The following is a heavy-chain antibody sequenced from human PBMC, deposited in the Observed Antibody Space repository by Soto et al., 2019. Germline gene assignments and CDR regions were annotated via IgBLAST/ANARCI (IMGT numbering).Heavy chain of an antibody. CDR2: ISAYNGNT. CDR1: GYTFTSYG. V-gene: IGHV1-18*01. J-gene: IGHJ4*02. D-gene: IGHD3-10*01. CDR3: ARVYRITIVRGELSEY. Sequence: QVQLVQSGAEVKKPGASVKVSCKASGYTFTSYGISWVRQAPGQGLEWMGWISAYNGNTNYAQKLQGRVTMTTDTSTSTAYMERRSLRSDDTAVYYCARVYRITIVRGELSEYWGQGTLVTVSS.